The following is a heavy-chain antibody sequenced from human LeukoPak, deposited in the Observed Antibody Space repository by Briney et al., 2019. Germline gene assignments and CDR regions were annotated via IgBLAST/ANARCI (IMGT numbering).Heavy chain of an antibody. CDR1: GFTFSSYA. CDR2: ISYDGSNK. CDR3: AREPGIAYDSSGYFDY. V-gene: IGHV3-30*04. D-gene: IGHD3-22*01. Sequence: GGSLRLSCAASGFTFSSYAMHWVRQAPGKGLGWVAVISYDGSNKYYADSVKGRFTISRDNSKNTLYLQMNSLRAEDTAVYYCAREPGIAYDSSGYFDYWGQGTLVTVSS. J-gene: IGHJ4*02.